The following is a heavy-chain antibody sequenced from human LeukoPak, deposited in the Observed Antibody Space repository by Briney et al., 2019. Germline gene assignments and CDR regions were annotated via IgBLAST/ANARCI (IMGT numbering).Heavy chain of an antibody. V-gene: IGHV1-18*04. J-gene: IGHJ6*03. Sequence: ASVKVSCKASGYTFTGYYIHWVRQAPGQGLEWMGWISAYNGNTNYAQKLQGRVTMTTDTSTSTAYMELRSLRSDDTAVYYCARVISTSLGDYYYYYMDVWGKGTTVTISS. CDR2: ISAYNGNT. D-gene: IGHD2-2*01. CDR3: ARVISTSLGDYYYYYMDV. CDR1: GYTFTGYY.